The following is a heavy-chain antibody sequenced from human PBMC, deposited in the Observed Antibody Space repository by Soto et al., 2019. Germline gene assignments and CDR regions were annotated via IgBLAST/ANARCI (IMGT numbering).Heavy chain of an antibody. CDR2: INSDGSST. CDR3: LIAYCGGDCSA. J-gene: IGHJ5*02. D-gene: IGHD2-21*02. Sequence: QPGGSLRLSCAASGFTFSTNWMHWVRQAPGKGLVWVSRINSDGSSTSYADSVKGRFTVSRDNAKSTLYLQVNSLTADDTAIYYCLIAYCGGDCSAWGQGTPVTVSS. V-gene: IGHV3-74*01. CDR1: GFTFSTNW.